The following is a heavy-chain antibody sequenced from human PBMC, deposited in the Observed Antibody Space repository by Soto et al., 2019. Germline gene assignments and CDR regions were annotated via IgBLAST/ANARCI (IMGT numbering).Heavy chain of an antibody. D-gene: IGHD3-10*01. CDR2: MNPNSGNT. J-gene: IGHJ6*02. Sequence: ASVKVSCTAAGYTFTSYDINWVRRATGQGLEWMGWMNPNSGNTGYAQKFQGRVTMTRNTSISTAYMELSSLRSEDTAVYYCAIIDMLRGGSPQYYYGLDVWGQGTTVTVSS. CDR3: AIIDMLRGGSPQYYYGLDV. CDR1: GYTFTSYD. V-gene: IGHV1-8*01.